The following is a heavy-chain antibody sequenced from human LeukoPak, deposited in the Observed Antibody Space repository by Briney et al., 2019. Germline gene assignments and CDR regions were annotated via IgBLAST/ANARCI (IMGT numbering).Heavy chain of an antibody. CDR3: ARERNTAIVTAFDV. D-gene: IGHD5-18*01. CDR2: TKQDGSEK. V-gene: IGHV3-7*01. CDR1: RFTFTAYW. J-gene: IGHJ3*01. Sequence: GGSLRLSCAASRFTFTAYWMSWVRQAPGKGLEWVANTKQDGSEKYYMDSVKGRFTISRDNAKNSLYLQMNSLRVEDTAVYFCARERNTAIVTAFDVWGQGTMVTVSS.